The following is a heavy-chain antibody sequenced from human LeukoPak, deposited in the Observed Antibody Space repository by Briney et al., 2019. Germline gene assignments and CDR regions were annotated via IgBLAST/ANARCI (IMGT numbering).Heavy chain of an antibody. J-gene: IGHJ4*02. CDR2: IDPSDSYT. D-gene: IGHD2-2*01. Sequence: GESLKISCKGSGYSFTNYWISWVRQMPGKGLEWMGRIDPSDSYTNYSPSFQGHVTISADKSISTAYLQWSSLKASDTAMYYCARRTSSNMFDYWAREPWSPSPQ. V-gene: IGHV5-10-1*01. CDR3: ARRTSSNMFDY. CDR1: GYSFTNYW.